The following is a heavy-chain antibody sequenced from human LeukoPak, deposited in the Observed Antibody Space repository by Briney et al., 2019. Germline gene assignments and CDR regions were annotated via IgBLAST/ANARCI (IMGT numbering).Heavy chain of an antibody. V-gene: IGHV4-34*01. CDR2: INQSGST. CDR1: GESFSSDY. CDR3: ARGRWLQYET. J-gene: IGHJ5*02. Sequence: SETLSLTCAVSGESFSSDYWSWIRQPPGKGLEWIGEINQSGSTNNIPSLTSPVTISVDTSKNQFSLKLISVTAADTAVYYCARGRWLQYETWGQGTLVTVSS. D-gene: IGHD5-24*01.